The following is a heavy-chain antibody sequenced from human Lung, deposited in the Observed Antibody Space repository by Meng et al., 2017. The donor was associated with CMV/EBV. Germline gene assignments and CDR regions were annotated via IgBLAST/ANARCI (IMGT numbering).Heavy chain of an antibody. J-gene: IGHJ3*02. CDR3: AREQPNSDAFDI. Sequence: GGSLRLXCADSGFTFSSYWMHWVRQAPGKGLVWVSRINSDGSSTSYADSVKGRFTISRDNAKNTLYLQMNSLRAEDKAVYYCAREQPNSDAFDIWGQGTMVTVSS. CDR1: GFTFSSYW. V-gene: IGHV3-74*01. CDR2: INSDGSST. D-gene: IGHD4-23*01.